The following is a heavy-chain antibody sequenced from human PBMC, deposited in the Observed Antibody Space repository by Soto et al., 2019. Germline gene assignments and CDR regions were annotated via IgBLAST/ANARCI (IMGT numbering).Heavy chain of an antibody. CDR1: GGSISSYY. D-gene: IGHD3-22*01. CDR3: ARVYYDSSGYYYDVWFAP. CDR2: IYYSGST. Sequence: SETLSLTCTVSGGSISSYYWSWIRQPPGKGLEWIGYIYYSGSTNYNPSLKSRVTISVDTSKNQFSLKLSSVTAADTAVYYCARVYYDSSGYYYDVWFAPWGQGTLVTVSS. V-gene: IGHV4-59*01. J-gene: IGHJ5*02.